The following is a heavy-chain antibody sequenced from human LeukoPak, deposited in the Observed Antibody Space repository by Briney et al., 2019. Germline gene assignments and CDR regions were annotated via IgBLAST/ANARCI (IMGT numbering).Heavy chain of an antibody. CDR2: ISGSGGST. Sequence: GRSLRLSCAASGFTFDDYAMHWVRQAPGKGLEWVSAISGSGGSTYYADSVKGRFTISRDNSKNTLYLQMNSLRAEDTAVYYCAKADYGDFPWGDYWGQGTLVTVSS. V-gene: IGHV3-23*01. D-gene: IGHD4-17*01. J-gene: IGHJ4*02. CDR1: GFTFDDYA. CDR3: AKADYGDFPWGDY.